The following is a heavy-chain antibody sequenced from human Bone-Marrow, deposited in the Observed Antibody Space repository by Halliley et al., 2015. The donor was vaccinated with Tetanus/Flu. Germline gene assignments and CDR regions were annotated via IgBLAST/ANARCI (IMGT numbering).Heavy chain of an antibody. D-gene: IGHD2-15*01. J-gene: IGHJ6*02. CDR3: AKCYACSCYYRFDLCGKGA. V-gene: IGHV3-23*01. CDR2: INGSGEST. Sequence: SLRLSCAASGFTFSSYAMSWVRQAPGKGLEWVSLINGSGESTYYADSVKGRFTISRDNSKNSLYLQMNSLRAEDTAVYCCAKCYACSCYYRFDLCGKGAWVPGTTGTASS. CDR1: GFTFSSYA.